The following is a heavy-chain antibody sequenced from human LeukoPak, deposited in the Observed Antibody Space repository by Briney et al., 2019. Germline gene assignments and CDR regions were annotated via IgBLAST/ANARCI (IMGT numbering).Heavy chain of an antibody. V-gene: IGHV1-2*02. CDR1: GDTFTSQY. Sequence: ASVKVSCKASGDTFTSQYLDWIRQAPGQGLEWMGWISPTGGTNYAQKFQGRVTMTRDTSISTAYMELSRLRSDDTAVYYCAPLWFGEPTSDYWGQGTLVTVSS. J-gene: IGHJ4*02. D-gene: IGHD3-10*01. CDR3: APLWFGEPTSDY. CDR2: ISPTGGT.